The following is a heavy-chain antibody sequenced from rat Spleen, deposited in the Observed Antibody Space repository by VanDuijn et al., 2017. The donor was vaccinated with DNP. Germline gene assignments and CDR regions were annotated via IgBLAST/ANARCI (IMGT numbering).Heavy chain of an antibody. CDR2: ISTSGGST. CDR3: TRYYDSFDY. Sequence: EVQLVESGGGLVQPGRSMKLSCAASGFTFSSFPMAWVRQAPTKGLEWVATISTSGGSTYYRDSVKGRFTVSRDNAKSSLYLQMDSLRSEDTATYYCTRYYDSFDYWGRGVMVTVSS. J-gene: IGHJ2*01. D-gene: IGHD1-1*01. CDR1: GFTFSSFP. V-gene: IGHV5-46*01.